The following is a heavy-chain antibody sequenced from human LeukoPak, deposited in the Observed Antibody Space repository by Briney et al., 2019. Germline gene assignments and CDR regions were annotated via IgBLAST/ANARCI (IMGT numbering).Heavy chain of an antibody. CDR3: ARGHGIAVAGTTDYYGMDV. V-gene: IGHV4-34*01. CDR1: GGSFSGYY. J-gene: IGHJ6*02. D-gene: IGHD6-19*01. CDR2: INHSGST. Sequence: SETLSLTCAVYGGSFSGYYWSWIRQPPGKGLEWIGEINHSGSTNYNPSLKSRVTISVDTSKNQFSLKLSCVTAADTAVYYCARGHGIAVAGTTDYYGMDVWGQGTTVTVSS.